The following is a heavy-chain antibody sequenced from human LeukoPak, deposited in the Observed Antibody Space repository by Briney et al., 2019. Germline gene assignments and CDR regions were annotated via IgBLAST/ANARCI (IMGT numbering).Heavy chain of an antibody. D-gene: IGHD6-19*01. Sequence: GGSLRLSCAASGFTFSSYGMSWVRQAPGKGLEWVSAISGSGGSTYYADSVKGRFTISRDNSKNTLYLQMNSLRAEDTAVYYCAKVLGYSSGFFDYWGQGTLVTVSS. CDR3: AKVLGYSSGFFDY. CDR1: GFTFSSYG. CDR2: ISGSGGST. V-gene: IGHV3-23*01. J-gene: IGHJ4*02.